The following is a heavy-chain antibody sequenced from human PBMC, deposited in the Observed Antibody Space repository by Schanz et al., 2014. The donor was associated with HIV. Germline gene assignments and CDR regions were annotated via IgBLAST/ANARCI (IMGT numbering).Heavy chain of an antibody. D-gene: IGHD3-3*01. Sequence: VQLLESGGDLAQPGDSLRLSCVASGFVFRDFAMAWVRQAPGMGLEWVAVISYDGSNKYYADSVKGRFTISRDNAKNTLYLQMNSLRAEDTAVYYCARLYYDSWGGKDEYYFDYWGQGTLVTVSS. V-gene: IGHV3-33*05. CDR2: ISYDGSNK. CDR3: ARLYYDSWGGKDEYYFDY. CDR1: GFVFRDFA. J-gene: IGHJ4*02.